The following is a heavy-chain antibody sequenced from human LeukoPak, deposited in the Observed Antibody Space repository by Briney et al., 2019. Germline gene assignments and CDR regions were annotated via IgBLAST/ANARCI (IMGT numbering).Heavy chain of an antibody. CDR2: ISSSGSTI. V-gene: IGHV3-48*03. CDR1: GFTFSSYE. CDR3: TSQTGSTVGY. D-gene: IGHD1-1*01. J-gene: IGHJ4*02. Sequence: GGSLRLSCAASGFTFSSYEMNWVRQAPGKGLEWVSYISSSGSTIYYADSVKGRFTISRDNAKNSLYLQMNSLKTEDTAMYYCTSQTGSTVGYWGQGTLVTVSS.